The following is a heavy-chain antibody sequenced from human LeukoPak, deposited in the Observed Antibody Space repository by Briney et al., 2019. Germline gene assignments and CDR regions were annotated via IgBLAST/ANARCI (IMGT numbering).Heavy chain of an antibody. D-gene: IGHD5-18*01. V-gene: IGHV3-30*04. J-gene: IGHJ4*02. CDR2: ISYDGSNK. CDR3: ARGAEVQLWSYYFDY. CDR1: GFTFSSYA. Sequence: GGSLRLSCAASGFTFSSYAMHWVRQAPGKGLERVAVISYDGSNKYYADSVKGRFTISRDNAKNSLYLQMNSLRAEDTALYYCARGAEVQLWSYYFDYWGQGTLVTVSS.